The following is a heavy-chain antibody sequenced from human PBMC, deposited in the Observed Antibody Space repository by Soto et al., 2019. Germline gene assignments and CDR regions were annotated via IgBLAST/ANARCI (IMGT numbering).Heavy chain of an antibody. J-gene: IGHJ4*02. V-gene: IGHV3-7*01. CDR1: GFNFSDYW. CDR2: INQDGSQR. CDR3: AKYTSADDY. Sequence: EVQLVESGGGLVQPGGSLRLSCAGSGFNFSDYWMNWVRQAPGKGLEWVANINQDGSQRYYVDSVRGRFTSSRDNAKNSLYLEMNSLSAEDTAVYYCAKYTSADDYWGQGTLGSVSS. D-gene: IGHD3-10*01.